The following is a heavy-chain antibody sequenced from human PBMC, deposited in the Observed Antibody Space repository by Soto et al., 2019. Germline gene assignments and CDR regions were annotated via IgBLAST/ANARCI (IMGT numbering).Heavy chain of an antibody. J-gene: IGHJ4*02. CDR3: ARGNSYHYDSSGYKSPFEH. V-gene: IGHV1-69*13. Sequence: SVKVSCKASGGSFSSYSINWMRQAPGQGLAWMGGIIPIFGAPNYAREFQGRVTITADESTSTVYMELSSLRSEDTAVYYCARGNSYHYDSSGYKSPFEHWGQGTLVTVSS. CDR1: GGSFSSYS. CDR2: IIPIFGAP. D-gene: IGHD3-22*01.